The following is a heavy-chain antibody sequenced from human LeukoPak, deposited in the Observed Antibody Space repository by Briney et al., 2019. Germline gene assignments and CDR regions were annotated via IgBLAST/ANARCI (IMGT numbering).Heavy chain of an antibody. Sequence: GGSLRLSCAASGFTFSSYSMNWVRQAPGKGREGVSSISSSSSYIYYADSVKGRFTISRDNAKNSLYLQMNSLRAEDTAVYYCARSGLEWLLSYYYYYMDVWGKGTTVTVSS. CDR1: GFTFSSYS. CDR2: ISSSSSYI. CDR3: ARSGLEWLLSYYYYYMDV. V-gene: IGHV3-21*01. J-gene: IGHJ6*03. D-gene: IGHD3-3*01.